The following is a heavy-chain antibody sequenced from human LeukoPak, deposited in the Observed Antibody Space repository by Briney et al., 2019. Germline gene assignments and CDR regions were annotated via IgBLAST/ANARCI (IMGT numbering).Heavy chain of an antibody. CDR3: AKRYCSSTSCLYYYYMDV. CDR1: GFTFNNYA. Sequence: GGSLRLSCAASGFTFNNYAMAWVRQAPGKGLQWVSTISGNGGSTSYADSVKGRLTISRDKSKNTLYLQMNSLRAEDTAVYYCAKRYCSSTSCLYYYYMDVWGKGTTVTVSS. J-gene: IGHJ6*03. V-gene: IGHV3-23*01. CDR2: ISGNGGST. D-gene: IGHD2-2*01.